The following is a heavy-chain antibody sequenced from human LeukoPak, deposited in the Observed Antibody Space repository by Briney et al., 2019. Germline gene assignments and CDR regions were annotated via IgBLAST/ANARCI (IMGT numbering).Heavy chain of an antibody. Sequence: PGRSLRLSCAASGFTFGSYAMHWVRQAPGKGLEWVAVISYDGSNKYYADSVKGRFTISRDNSKNTLYLQMNSLRAEDTAVYYCARDKDEALDYWGQGTLVTVSS. J-gene: IGHJ4*02. CDR2: ISYDGSNK. CDR1: GFTFGSYA. CDR3: ARDKDEALDY. V-gene: IGHV3-30-3*01.